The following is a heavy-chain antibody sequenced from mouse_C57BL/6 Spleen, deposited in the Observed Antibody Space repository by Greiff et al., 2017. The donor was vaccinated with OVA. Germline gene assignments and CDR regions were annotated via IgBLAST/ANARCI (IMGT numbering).Heavy chain of an antibody. V-gene: IGHV5-9*01. J-gene: IGHJ2*01. Sequence: EVMLVESGGGLVKPGGSLKLSCAASGFTFSSYTMSWVRQTPEKRLEWVATISGGGGNTYYPDSVKGRFTISRDNAKNTLCLQMSSLRSEDTAFDDSARQSGYLDYWGQGTTLTVSS. CDR2: ISGGGGNT. CDR3: ARQSGYLDY. D-gene: IGHD1-3*01. CDR1: GFTFSSYT.